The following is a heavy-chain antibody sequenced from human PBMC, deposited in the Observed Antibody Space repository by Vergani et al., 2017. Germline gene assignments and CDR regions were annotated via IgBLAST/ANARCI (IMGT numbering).Heavy chain of an antibody. J-gene: IGHJ4*02. D-gene: IGHD3-10*01. V-gene: IGHV3-9*01. CDR3: VKDFGASGAVTGVYHFDS. CDR2: ISWNSGEI. Sequence: EVQLEESGGGLVQPGRSLRLSCAASGFTFDDYAMHWVRQTPGKGLEWVSGISWNSGEIVYAYSVKGRFTISRDNAKNSLYLQMNSLGTEDTALYFCVKDFGASGAVTGVYHFDSWGPGSLVTGSS. CDR1: GFTFDDYA.